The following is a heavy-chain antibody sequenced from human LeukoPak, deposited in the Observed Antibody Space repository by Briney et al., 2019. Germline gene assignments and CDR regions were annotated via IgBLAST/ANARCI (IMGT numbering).Heavy chain of an antibody. J-gene: IGHJ4*02. V-gene: IGHV1-2*02. CDR3: TRGGFGSGWEFDC. Sequence: ASVTVSFTASGYTFTVYYMHWVRQAPGQGLEWMGWINPNSGGTSYSQKFQGRVTMTRDTSISTAYMDLTSLRFDDTAMYYCTRGGFGSGWEFDCWGQGTPVSVSS. CDR1: GYTFTVYY. CDR2: INPNSGGT. D-gene: IGHD6-19*01.